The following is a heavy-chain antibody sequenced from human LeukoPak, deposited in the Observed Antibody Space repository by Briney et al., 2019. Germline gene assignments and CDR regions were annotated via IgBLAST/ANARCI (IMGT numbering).Heavy chain of an antibody. Sequence: GSSVKVSCKASGGTFSSYAISWVRQAPGQGLEWMGGIIPIFGTANYAQKFQGRVTITADEYTSTAYMALSSLRSEDTAVYYCARGHAYSSSWYVPGPGDAFDIWGQGTMVTVSS. CDR1: GGTFSSYA. CDR3: ARGHAYSSSWYVPGPGDAFDI. V-gene: IGHV1-69*01. CDR2: IIPIFGTA. J-gene: IGHJ3*02. D-gene: IGHD6-13*01.